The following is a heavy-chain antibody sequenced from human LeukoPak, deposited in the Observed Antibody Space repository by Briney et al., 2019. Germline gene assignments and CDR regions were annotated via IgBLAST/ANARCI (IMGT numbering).Heavy chain of an antibody. V-gene: IGHV3-15*07. CDR1: GFTFSDVW. J-gene: IGHJ4*02. CDR3: TADTPSSSAQAFDY. CDR2: IKRKSDGETT. D-gene: IGHD6-19*01. Sequence: PGGSLRLSCAASGFTFSDVWMNWVRQAPEMGLEWVGRIKRKSDGETTDYAAPVKGRFTISRDDSKNTLFLQMNNLKTEDTAMYYCTADTPSSSAQAFDYWGQGTLVTVSS.